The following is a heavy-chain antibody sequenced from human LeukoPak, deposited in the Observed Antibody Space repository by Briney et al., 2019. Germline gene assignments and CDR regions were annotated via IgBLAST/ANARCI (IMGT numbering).Heavy chain of an antibody. Sequence: PGGSLRLSCAASGFTFSSYAMCWVRQAPGKGLEWVSAISGSGGSTYYADSVKGRFTISRDNSKNTPYLQMNSLRAEDTAVYYCAKGGSGYYFFDSWFDPWGQGTLVAVSS. D-gene: IGHD3-22*01. CDR3: AKGGSGYYFFDSWFDP. CDR1: GFTFSSYA. CDR2: ISGSGGST. V-gene: IGHV3-23*01. J-gene: IGHJ5*02.